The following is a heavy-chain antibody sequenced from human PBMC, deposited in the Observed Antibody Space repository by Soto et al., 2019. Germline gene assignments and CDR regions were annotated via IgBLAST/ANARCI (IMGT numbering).Heavy chain of an antibody. CDR3: ASSLRQGDF. J-gene: IGHJ4*02. CDR1: GYTFIHYY. D-gene: IGHD2-21*01. Sequence: QVQLVQSGAEVKKPGASVKVSCKASGYTFIHYYIHWVRQAPGQGLEWMAIINPNGGSTNYAQKFQGRVTVTSDTSTSTVSMELNSLGSGDTAVYFCASSLRQGDFWGQGTLVTVSA. V-gene: IGHV1-46*01. CDR2: INPNGGST.